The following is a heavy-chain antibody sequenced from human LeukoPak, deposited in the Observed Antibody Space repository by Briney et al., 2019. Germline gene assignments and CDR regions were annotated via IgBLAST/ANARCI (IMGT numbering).Heavy chain of an antibody. J-gene: IGHJ4*02. CDR2: IYYSGST. D-gene: IGHD5-24*01. CDR3: ARFSQRMATINY. CDR1: GGSISSYY. Sequence: SETLSLTCTVSGGSISSYYWSWIRQPPGKGLEWIGYIYYSGSTNYNPSLKSRVTISVDTSKNQFSLKLSSVTAADTAVYYCARFSQRMATINYWGQGTLVTISS. V-gene: IGHV4-59*01.